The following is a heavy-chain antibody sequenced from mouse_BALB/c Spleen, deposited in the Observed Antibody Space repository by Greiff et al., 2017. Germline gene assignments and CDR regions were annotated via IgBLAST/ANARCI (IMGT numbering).Heavy chain of an antibody. V-gene: IGHV5-17*02. J-gene: IGHJ2*01. CDR1: GFTFSSFG. CDR2: ISSGSSTI. D-gene: IGHD2-1*01. CDR3: ARRDGNYVMNFDY. Sequence: VQLKESGGGLVQPGGSRKLSCAASGFTFSSFGMHWVRQAPEKGLEWVAYISSGSSTIYYADTVKGRFTISRDNPKNTLFLQMTSLRSEDTAMYYCARRDGNYVMNFDYWGQGTTLTVSS.